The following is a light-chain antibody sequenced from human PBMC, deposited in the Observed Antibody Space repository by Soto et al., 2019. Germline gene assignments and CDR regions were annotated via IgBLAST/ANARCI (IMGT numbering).Light chain of an antibody. V-gene: IGKV3-20*01. CDR2: GAS. CDR3: QPYGSSPQT. J-gene: IGKJ1*01. CDR1: QGVSSSY. Sequence: EIVLTQSPGTLSLSPGEIATLSCRASQGVSSSYLAWYQQKPGQAPRLLIYGASSRATGIPDRFSGSGSGTDFTLTISRLEPEDFAVYYCQPYGSSPQTFGQGTKVEIK.